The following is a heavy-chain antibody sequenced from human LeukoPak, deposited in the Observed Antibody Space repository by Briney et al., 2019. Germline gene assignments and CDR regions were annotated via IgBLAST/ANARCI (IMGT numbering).Heavy chain of an antibody. CDR2: ISSSSIYI. CDR1: GFTLSSYS. D-gene: IGHD4-17*01. J-gene: IGHJ4*02. CDR3: ARALRTVWGYYFDY. Sequence: GGSLRLSCAASGFTLSSYSMNWVRQAPGKGLEWVSSISSSSIYIYYADSVKGRFTIPRDNAKNSLYLLMNSLRAEDTAVYYCARALRTVWGYYFDYWGQGTLVTVSS. V-gene: IGHV3-21*01.